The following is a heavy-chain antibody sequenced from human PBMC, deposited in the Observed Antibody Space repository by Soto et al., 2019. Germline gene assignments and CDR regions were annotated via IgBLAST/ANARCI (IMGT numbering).Heavy chain of an antibody. V-gene: IGHV3-30*03. Sequence: GGSLRLSCAASGFTFSSYAMHWVRQSPGKGLEWVAVISYDGSNQYYADSVKGRFTISRDNSKSTLFVQMNSLRPEDAAVYYCARGIAAIAKSTPDYWGQGTLVTVYS. CDR2: ISYDGSNQ. D-gene: IGHD6-13*01. J-gene: IGHJ4*02. CDR1: GFTFSSYA. CDR3: ARGIAAIAKSTPDY.